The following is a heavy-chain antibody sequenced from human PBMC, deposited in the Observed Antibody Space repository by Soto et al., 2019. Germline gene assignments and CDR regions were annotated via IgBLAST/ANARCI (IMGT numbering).Heavy chain of an antibody. V-gene: IGHV3-23*01. CDR3: AKRDSGSGRSPPLINY. D-gene: IGHD3-10*01. Sequence: EVQLLESGGGLVQPGASLRLSCAASGFTFSSYSLNWVRQAPGKGLEWVASVGGGGENTFYADSVKGRFTFSRDDSQNTLYLQMNSLRAEDTAVYFCAKRDSGSGRSPPLINYWGQGTLVTVSS. J-gene: IGHJ4*02. CDR2: VGGGGENT. CDR1: GFTFSSYS.